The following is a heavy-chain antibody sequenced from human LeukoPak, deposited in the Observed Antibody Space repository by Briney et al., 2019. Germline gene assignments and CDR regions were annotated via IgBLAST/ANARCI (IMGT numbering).Heavy chain of an antibody. CDR3: ATEGGLL. J-gene: IGHJ4*02. CDR2: ISSDGGST. D-gene: IGHD3-16*01. CDR1: GFTFSMYA. Sequence: GGSLRLSCAASGFTFSMYAMHWVRQAPGKGLEYVSAISSDGGSTYYANSVKGRFTISRDNAKNSLYLQMNSLRDEDTAVYYCATEGGLLWGQGTLVTVSS. V-gene: IGHV3-64*01.